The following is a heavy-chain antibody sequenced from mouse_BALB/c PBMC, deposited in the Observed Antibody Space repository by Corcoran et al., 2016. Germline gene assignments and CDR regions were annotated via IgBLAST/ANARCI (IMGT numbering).Heavy chain of an antibody. V-gene: IGHV9-1*02. CDR2: INTYTGEP. CDR1: GYTFTNYG. D-gene: IGHD1-1*01. J-gene: IGHJ3*01. Sequence: QIQLVQSGPELKKPGETVKISCKASGYTFTNYGMNWVKQAPGKGLKWMGWINTYTGEPTYADDFKGRFAFSLETSASTAYLQINNLKNEDMATYFCARGYGSSQAWFAYWGQGTLVTVSA. CDR3: ARGYGSSQAWFAY.